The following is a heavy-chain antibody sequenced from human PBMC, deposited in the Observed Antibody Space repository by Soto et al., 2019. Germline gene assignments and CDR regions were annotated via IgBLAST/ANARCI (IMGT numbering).Heavy chain of an antibody. V-gene: IGHV1-18*04. Sequence: ASVKVSCKASGYTFTSYGISWVRQAPGQGLEWMGWISAYNGNTNYAQKLQGRVTMTTDTSTSTAYMELRSLRSDDTAVYYCARGIQLWLQTQRAFDLWGRGTLVTVSS. CDR3: ARGIQLWLQTQRAFDL. CDR2: ISAYNGNT. CDR1: GYTFTSYG. D-gene: IGHD5-18*01. J-gene: IGHJ2*01.